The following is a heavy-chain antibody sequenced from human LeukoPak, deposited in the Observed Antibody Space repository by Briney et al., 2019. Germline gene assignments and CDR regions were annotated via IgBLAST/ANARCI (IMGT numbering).Heavy chain of an antibody. CDR1: GYTFTSYY. V-gene: IGHV1-2*02. D-gene: IGHD1-26*01. CDR2: INPNSGGT. CDR3: ARDLAWGPRFWDYYYYYMDV. J-gene: IGHJ6*03. Sequence: ASVKVSCKASGYTFTSYYMHWVRQAPGQGLEWMGWINPNSGGTNYAQKFQGRVTMTRDTSISTAYMELSRLRSDDTAVYYCARDLAWGPRFWDYYYYYMDVWGKGTTVTVSS.